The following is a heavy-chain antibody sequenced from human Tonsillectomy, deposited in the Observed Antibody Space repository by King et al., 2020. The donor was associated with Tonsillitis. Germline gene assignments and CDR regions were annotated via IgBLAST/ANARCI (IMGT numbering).Heavy chain of an antibody. V-gene: IGHV3-30*04. J-gene: IGHJ6*02. CDR1: GFNFSSYA. D-gene: IGHD2-2*02. Sequence: VQLVESGGGVVQPGRSLRLSCAASGFNFSSYAMHWVRQAPGKGLEWVAVISYDGSNTYYADSVKGRFTISRDNSKNTLYLQMNSLRAEDTAVYYCARDSYTNPIAGMVVWGQGITVTVSS. CDR3: ARDSYTNPIAGMVV. CDR2: ISYDGSNT.